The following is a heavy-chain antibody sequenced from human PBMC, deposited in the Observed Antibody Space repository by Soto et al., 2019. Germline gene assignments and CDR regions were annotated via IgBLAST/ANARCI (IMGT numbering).Heavy chain of an antibody. CDR2: IKNKLNSYTV. CDR3: ARARRAYPPDE. D-gene: IGHD3-16*01. V-gene: IGHV3-72*01. J-gene: IGHJ4*02. CDR1: GFSFSDYY. Sequence: EILLVESGGGLVQPGGSLRLSCAASGFSFSDYYMDWVRQAPGMGLEWVARIKNKLNSYTVEYAASLEGRFTISRDDSKNSVYLQMNSLKTEDTAVYFCARARRAYPPDEWGQGTLVTVSS.